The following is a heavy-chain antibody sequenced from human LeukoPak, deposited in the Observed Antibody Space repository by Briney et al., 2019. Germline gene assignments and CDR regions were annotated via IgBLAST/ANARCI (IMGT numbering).Heavy chain of an antibody. V-gene: IGHV3-23*01. CDR1: GFTFSSYA. CDR3: AKIISATCYNPFDY. Sequence: GGSLRLSCAASGFTFSSYAMSWVRQAPGKGLEWVSVFCGNGGSTYYADSVKGRFTISRDNSKSTLYLQMNSLRAEDTAVYYCAKIISATCYNPFDYWGQGTLVIVSS. CDR2: FCGNGGST. J-gene: IGHJ4*02. D-gene: IGHD2-2*02.